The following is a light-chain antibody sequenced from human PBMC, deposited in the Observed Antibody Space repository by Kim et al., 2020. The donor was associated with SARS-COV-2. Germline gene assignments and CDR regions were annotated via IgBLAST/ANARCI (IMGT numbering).Light chain of an antibody. CDR2: SNN. J-gene: IGLJ1*01. Sequence: RVTISCSGSSSNIGSNTVNWYQHLPGTAPKLLIYSNNQRPSGVPDRFSGSKSGTSASLAISGLQSEDEADYYCAAWDDSLNGFYVFGTGTKVTVL. CDR1: SSNIGSNT. V-gene: IGLV1-44*01. CDR3: AAWDDSLNGFYV.